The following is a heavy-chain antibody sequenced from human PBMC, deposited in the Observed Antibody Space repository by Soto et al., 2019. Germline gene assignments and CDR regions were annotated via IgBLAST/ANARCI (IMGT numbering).Heavy chain of an antibody. CDR3: ARGFADDFLDGNYFALDV. CDR1: GGSLSSGVYY. D-gene: IGHD1-1*01. Sequence: QMQLQESGPGLVKPSQTLSLTCTVSGGSLSSGVYYWSWIRQHPGKGLEWLGYIYATGSTFYNPSHPSRLTVSVDASKNHFSLNLTSMTVADTAVYYCARGFADDFLDGNYFALDVWGQGTSVTVSS. J-gene: IGHJ6*02. CDR2: IYATGST. V-gene: IGHV4-31*03.